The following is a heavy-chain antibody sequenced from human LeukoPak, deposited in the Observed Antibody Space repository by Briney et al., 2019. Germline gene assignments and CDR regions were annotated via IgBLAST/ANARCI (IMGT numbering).Heavy chain of an antibody. Sequence: SETLSLTCTVSGGSISSYYWSWIRQPPGKGLEWIGYIYYSGSTNYIPSLKSRVTISVDTSKNQFSLKLSSVTAADTAVYYCARRAGGYSSAYGAFDIWGQGTMVTVSS. CDR3: ARRAGGYSSAYGAFDI. J-gene: IGHJ3*02. CDR2: IYYSGST. CDR1: GGSISSYY. D-gene: IGHD6-25*01. V-gene: IGHV4-59*08.